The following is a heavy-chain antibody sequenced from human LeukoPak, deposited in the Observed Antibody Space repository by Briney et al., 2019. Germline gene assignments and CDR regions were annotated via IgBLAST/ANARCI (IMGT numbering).Heavy chain of an antibody. CDR1: GYSFTSYW. CDR2: IYPGSSDT. V-gene: IGHV5-51*01. CDR3: ARQGRYYGSGSYEGFNDY. J-gene: IGHJ4*02. D-gene: IGHD3-10*01. Sequence: GESLKISCKGSGYSFTSYWIGWVRQMPGKGLEWMGIIYPGSSDTRYSPSFQGQVTISADKSISTAYLQWSSLKASDTAMYYCARQGRYYGSGSYEGFNDYWGQGTLVTVSS.